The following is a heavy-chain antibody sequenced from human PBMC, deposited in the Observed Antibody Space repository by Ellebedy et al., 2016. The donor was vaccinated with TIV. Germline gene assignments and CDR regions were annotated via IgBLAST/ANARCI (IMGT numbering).Heavy chain of an antibody. CDR3: ARDLAAVAAGFDC. J-gene: IGHJ4*02. Sequence: PGGSLRLSCAASGFTFSSYAMHWVRQAPGKGQDWVAVISSDGSNKYYADSVKGRFTISRDNSKNTVYLQMNSLRAEDTAIYYCARDLAAVAAGFDCWGQGTLVTVSS. CDR2: ISSDGSNK. D-gene: IGHD6-19*01. V-gene: IGHV3-30-3*01. CDR1: GFTFSSYA.